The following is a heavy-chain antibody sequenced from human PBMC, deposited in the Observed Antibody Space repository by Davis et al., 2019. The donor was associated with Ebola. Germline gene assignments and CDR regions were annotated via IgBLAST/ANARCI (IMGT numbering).Heavy chain of an antibody. CDR2: IYYSGST. Sequence: MPGGSLRLSCTVSGGSISSSSYYWGWIRQPPGKGLEWIGSIYYSGSTYYNPSLKSRVTISVDTSKNQFSLKLSSVTAADTAVYYCARRDRSYYDFWSGPSLDAFDNWGQGTMVTVSS. CDR1: GGSISSSSYY. V-gene: IGHV4-39*01. D-gene: IGHD3-3*01. J-gene: IGHJ3*02. CDR3: ARRDRSYYDFWSGPSLDAFDN.